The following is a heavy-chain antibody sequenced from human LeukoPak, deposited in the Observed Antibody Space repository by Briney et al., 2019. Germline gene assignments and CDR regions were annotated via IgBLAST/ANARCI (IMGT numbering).Heavy chain of an antibody. J-gene: IGHJ3*02. Sequence: SVNVSCKASGGTFSSYAISWVRQAPGQGLEWMGRIIPILGIANYAQKFQGRVTITADESTSTAYMELSSLRSEDTAVYYCAETYSGYVGNAFDIWGQGTMVTVSS. CDR1: GGTFSSYA. CDR2: IIPILGIA. V-gene: IGHV1-69*04. CDR3: AETYSGYVGNAFDI. D-gene: IGHD5-12*01.